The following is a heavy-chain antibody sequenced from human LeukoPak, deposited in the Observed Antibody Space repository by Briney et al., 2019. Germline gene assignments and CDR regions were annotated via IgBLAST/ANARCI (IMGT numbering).Heavy chain of an antibody. V-gene: IGHV3-7*01. Sequence: GGSLRLSCAASGFSFSNYWMSWVRQAPGKGLEWVANIKEDGSEKYYVDSVKGRFTISRDNAKNSLYLQMSSLRADDTAVYYCARDPRYSSGWYAFWGQRTLVTVSS. CDR1: GFSFSNYW. CDR2: IKEDGSEK. D-gene: IGHD2-15*01. J-gene: IGHJ5*01. CDR3: ARDPRYSSGWYAF.